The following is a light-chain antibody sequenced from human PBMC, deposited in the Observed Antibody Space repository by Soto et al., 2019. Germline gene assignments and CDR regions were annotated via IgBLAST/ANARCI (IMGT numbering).Light chain of an antibody. V-gene: IGKV1-39*01. J-gene: IGKJ1*01. Sequence: DTQMTQSPSSLSASVGDRVTITCRASQSITNCLAWYQQKPGTAAKLLIYDASILESGVPSRFSGSGSGTDFTLTITSLQPEDVATYYYQQYYRIPWTFGQGTKV. CDR1: QSITNC. CDR2: DAS. CDR3: QQYYRIPWT.